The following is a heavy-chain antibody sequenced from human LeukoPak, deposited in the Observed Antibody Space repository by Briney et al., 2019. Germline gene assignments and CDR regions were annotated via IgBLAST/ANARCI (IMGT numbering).Heavy chain of an antibody. CDR2: YSGTT. CDR3: ARQVGRGTQIYYMDV. Sequence: PSETLSLTCGVSGGSISSAAYCWSWIRQPPVKGLEWIGYYSGTTYSNPSLRSRITISLDTSNNQFSLKLSSVTAADTAVYYCARQVGRGTQIYYMDVWGRGTTVTVSS. V-gene: IGHV4-30-4*07. D-gene: IGHD3-16*01. CDR1: GGSISSAAYC. J-gene: IGHJ6*03.